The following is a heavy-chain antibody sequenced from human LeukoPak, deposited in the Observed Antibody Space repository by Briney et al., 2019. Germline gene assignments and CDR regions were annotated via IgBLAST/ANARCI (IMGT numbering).Heavy chain of an antibody. Sequence: ASVKVSCKASGYTFTSYGISWVRQAPGQGLEWMGWISAYNGNTNYAQKLQGRVTMTTDTSTSTAYMELRSLRSDDTAVYYCARDSYYHESSAETNNVFDIWGQGTVVTVSS. D-gene: IGHD3-22*01. J-gene: IGHJ3*02. CDR1: GYTFTSYG. CDR3: ARDSYYHESSAETNNVFDI. V-gene: IGHV1-18*01. CDR2: ISAYNGNT.